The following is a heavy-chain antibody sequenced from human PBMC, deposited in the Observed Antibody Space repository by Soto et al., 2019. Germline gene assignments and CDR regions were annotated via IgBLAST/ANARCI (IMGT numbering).Heavy chain of an antibody. J-gene: IGHJ4*02. CDR2: INAGNGNT. CDR3: ARWEVLVGATYY. Sequence: QVQLVQSGAEVKKPGASVKVSCKASGYTFTSYAMHWVRQAPGQRLEWMGWINAGNGNTKYSQKFQGRVTITRDTSASTGYMELSSLRSEDTAVYYCARWEVLVGATYYWGQGTLVTVSS. D-gene: IGHD1-26*01. V-gene: IGHV1-3*01. CDR1: GYTFTSYA.